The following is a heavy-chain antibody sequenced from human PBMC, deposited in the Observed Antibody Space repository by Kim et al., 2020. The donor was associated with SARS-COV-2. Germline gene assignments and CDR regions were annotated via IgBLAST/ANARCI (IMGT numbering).Heavy chain of an antibody. J-gene: IGHJ6*01. CDR2: ISAYNGNT. Sequence: ASVKVSCKASGYTFTSYGISWVRQAPGQGLEWMGWISAYNGNTNYAQKLQGRVTMTTDTSTSTAYMELRSLRSDDTAVYYCASDIVVIPAARYYYGMDVWGEGDTVTVSS. V-gene: IGHV1-18*04. CDR1: GYTFTSYG. CDR3: ASDIVVIPAARYYYGMDV. D-gene: IGHD2-2*01.